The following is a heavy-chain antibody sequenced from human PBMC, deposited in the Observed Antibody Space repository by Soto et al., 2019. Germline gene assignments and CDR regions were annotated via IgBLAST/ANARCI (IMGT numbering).Heavy chain of an antibody. CDR1: GGSISSYY. Sequence: PSETLSLTCTVSGGSISSYYWSWIRQPPGKGLEWIGYIYYSGSTNYNPSLKSRVTISVDTSKNQFSLKLSSVTAADTAVYYCAKDPDAAAGPYGMDVWGQGTTVTVSS. CDR2: IYYSGST. V-gene: IGHV4-59*12. CDR3: AKDPDAAAGPYGMDV. J-gene: IGHJ6*02. D-gene: IGHD6-13*01.